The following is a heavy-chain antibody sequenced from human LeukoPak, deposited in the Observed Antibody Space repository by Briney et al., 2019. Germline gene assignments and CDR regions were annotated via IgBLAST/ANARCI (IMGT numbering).Heavy chain of an antibody. CDR3: ARAPPYYYDSSGPNDAFDI. V-gene: IGHV1-69*01. Sequence: SVKVSCKASGGTFSSYAISWVRQAPGQGLEWMGGMIPIFGTANYAQKFQGRVTITADESTSTAYLELSSLRSEDTAVYYCARAPPYYYDSSGPNDAFDIWGQGTMDTVSS. CDR1: GGTFSSYA. D-gene: IGHD3-22*01. J-gene: IGHJ3*02. CDR2: MIPIFGTA.